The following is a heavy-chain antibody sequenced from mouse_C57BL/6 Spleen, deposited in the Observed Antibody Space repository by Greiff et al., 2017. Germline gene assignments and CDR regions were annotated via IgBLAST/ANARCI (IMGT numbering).Heavy chain of an antibody. J-gene: IGHJ4*01. D-gene: IGHD2-3*01. Sequence: EVQRVESGPELVKPGASVKISCKASGYSFTGYYMNWVKQSPEKSLEWIGEINPSTGGTTYNQKFKAKATLTVDKSSSTAYMQLKSLTSEDSAVYYCARGLLEIYYAMDYWGQGTSVTVSS. CDR1: GYSFTGYY. CDR2: INPSTGGT. V-gene: IGHV1-42*01. CDR3: ARGLLEIYYAMDY.